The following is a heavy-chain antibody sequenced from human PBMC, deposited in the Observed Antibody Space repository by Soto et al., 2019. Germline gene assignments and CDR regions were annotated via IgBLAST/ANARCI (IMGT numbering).Heavy chain of an antibody. D-gene: IGHD1-1*01. CDR1: GGSTSSSSYY. V-gene: IGHV4-39*01. Sequence: SETLSLTCTVSGGSTSSSSYYWGWIRQPPGKGLEWIGSIYYSGSTYYNPSLKSRVTISVDTSKNQFSLKLSSVTAADTAVYYCAGLNWNGNWFDPWGQGTLVTVSP. CDR2: IYYSGST. J-gene: IGHJ5*02. CDR3: AGLNWNGNWFDP.